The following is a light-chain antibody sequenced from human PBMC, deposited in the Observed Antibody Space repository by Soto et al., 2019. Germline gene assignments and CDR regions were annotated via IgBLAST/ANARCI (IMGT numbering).Light chain of an antibody. Sequence: QSALPQPASVSGSPGQSITISCTGTSSDVGGYNYVSWYQQHPGKATKLMIYEVSNRPSGVSNRFSGSKSGNTASLTISGLQAEDEADYYCSSYTSSSVVFGGGTKLTVL. V-gene: IGLV2-14*01. J-gene: IGLJ2*01. CDR3: SSYTSSSVV. CDR1: SSDVGGYNY. CDR2: EVS.